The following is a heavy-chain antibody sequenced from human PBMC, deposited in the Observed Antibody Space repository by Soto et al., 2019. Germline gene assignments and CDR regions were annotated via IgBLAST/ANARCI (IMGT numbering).Heavy chain of an antibody. CDR3: TSGAYYYDSSGYHYYFDY. CDR2: IRSKANSYAT. D-gene: IGHD3-22*01. V-gene: IGHV3-73*02. Sequence: VQLVESGGGLVQPGGSLKLSCAASGFTFSGSAMHWVRQASGKGLEWVGRIRSKANSYATAYAASVKGRFTISRDDSKNTAYLQMNSLKTEDTAVYYCTSGAYYYDSSGYHYYFDYWGQGTLVTVSS. CDR1: GFTFSGSA. J-gene: IGHJ4*02.